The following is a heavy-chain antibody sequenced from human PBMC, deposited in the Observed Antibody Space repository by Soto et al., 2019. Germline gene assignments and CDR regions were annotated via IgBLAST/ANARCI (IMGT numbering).Heavy chain of an antibody. J-gene: IGHJ4*02. CDR1: GSTFSTHG. CDR3: SKGRTAVCGGPCYEFDY. D-gene: IGHD2-21*02. Sequence: QVQLVESGGGVVQPGGSLRLSCVASGSTFSTHGMNWVRQAPGKGLEWVAGISYDGTKKYHADSVKGRFTISRDNAKNTLYVQMNSLRAEDTAVYYCSKGRTAVCGGPCYEFDYWGQGTLVTVSS. CDR2: ISYDGTKK. V-gene: IGHV3-30*18.